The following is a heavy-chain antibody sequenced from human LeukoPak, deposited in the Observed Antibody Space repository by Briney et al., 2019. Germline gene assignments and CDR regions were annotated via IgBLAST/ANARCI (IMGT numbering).Heavy chain of an antibody. Sequence: GESLKISCKGSGYSFSNYWIGWVRQMPGKGLEWMGIIYPGEYDIRYSPSFQGQVTISADKSISTAYLQWGSLKASDTAMYYCARRYDSSGHNWFDPWGQGTLVTVSS. J-gene: IGHJ5*02. CDR2: IYPGEYDI. CDR1: GYSFSNYW. D-gene: IGHD3-22*01. V-gene: IGHV5-51*01. CDR3: ARRYDSSGHNWFDP.